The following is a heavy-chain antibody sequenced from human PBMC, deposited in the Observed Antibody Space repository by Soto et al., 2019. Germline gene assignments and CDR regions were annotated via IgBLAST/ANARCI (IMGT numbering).Heavy chain of an antibody. D-gene: IGHD6-19*01. CDR3: ARGAAVAGHYYYYGMDV. CDR1: GYTFTSYA. CDR2: INAGNGNT. J-gene: IGHJ6*02. V-gene: IGHV1-3*01. Sequence: QVQLVQSGAEVKKPGASVKVSCKASGYTFTSYAMHWVRQAPGQRLEWMGWINAGNGNTKYSQKFQGRVTITRDTSASTAYMELSSLRSEDTAVYYCARGAAVAGHYYYYGMDVWGQGTTVTVSS.